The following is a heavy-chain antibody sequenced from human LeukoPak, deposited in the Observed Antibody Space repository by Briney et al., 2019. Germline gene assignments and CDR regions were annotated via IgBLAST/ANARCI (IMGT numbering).Heavy chain of an antibody. D-gene: IGHD6-19*01. V-gene: IGHV4-61*01. Sequence: SETLSLTCTVSGGSVSSGSYYWSWIRQPPGKGLEWTGYIYYSGSTNYNPSLKSRVTISVDTSKNQFSLKLSSVTAADTAVYYCARENSDSSGWYSSDYWGQGTLVTVSS. CDR2: IYYSGST. CDR1: GGSVSSGSYY. CDR3: ARENSDSSGWYSSDY. J-gene: IGHJ4*02.